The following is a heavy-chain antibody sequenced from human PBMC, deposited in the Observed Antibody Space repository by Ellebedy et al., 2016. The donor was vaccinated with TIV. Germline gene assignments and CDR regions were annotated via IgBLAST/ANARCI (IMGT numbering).Heavy chain of an antibody. J-gene: IGHJ4*02. D-gene: IGHD5-12*01. CDR1: GYTFTSYG. V-gene: IGHV1-18*01. CDR2: ISAYNGNT. CDR3: ARAGYSGYDFYY. Sequence: ASVKVSXXASGYTFTSYGISWVRQAPGQGLEWMGWISAYNGNTNYAQKLQGRVTMTTDTSTSTVYMELRSLRSDDTAVYYCARAGYSGYDFYYWGQGTLVTVSS.